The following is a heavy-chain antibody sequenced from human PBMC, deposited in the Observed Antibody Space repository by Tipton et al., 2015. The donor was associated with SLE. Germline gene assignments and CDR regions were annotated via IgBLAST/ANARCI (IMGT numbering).Heavy chain of an antibody. CDR1: GGSISSSSYY. J-gene: IGHJ4*02. CDR3: ARVGSYFDY. Sequence: TLSLTCTVSGGSISSSSYYWGWIRQPPGKGLEWIGSIYYSVSTYYNPSLKSRVTISEDTSKKQFSLKLSSVTAADTAVHYCARVGSYFDYWGQGTLVTVSS. CDR2: IYYSVST. D-gene: IGHD1-26*01. V-gene: IGHV4-39*07.